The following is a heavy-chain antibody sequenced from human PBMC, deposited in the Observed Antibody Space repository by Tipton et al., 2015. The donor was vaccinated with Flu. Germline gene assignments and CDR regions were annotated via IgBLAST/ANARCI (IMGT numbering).Heavy chain of an antibody. CDR3: ARVAGSQLLLFDF. Sequence: TLSLTCAVSGYSIISDYYWGWIRQPPGKGLEGLEWIGSVYHSGSTNYNPSPKSRVTISVDTSRNQFSLKLRSVTAADTAVYYCARVAGSQLLLFDFWGQGTLVSVSS. CDR1: GYSIISDYY. D-gene: IGHD2-15*01. V-gene: IGHV4-38-2*01. J-gene: IGHJ4*02. CDR2: VYHSGST.